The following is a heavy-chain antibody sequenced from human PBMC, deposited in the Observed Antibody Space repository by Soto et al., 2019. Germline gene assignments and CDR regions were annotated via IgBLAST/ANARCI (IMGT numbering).Heavy chain of an antibody. CDR1: GGTFSSYA. J-gene: IGHJ6*02. Sequence: QVQLVQSGAEVKKPGSSVKVSCKASGGTFSSYAISWVRQAPGQGLEWMGGIIPISDTTNYAQKLQGRVTITADESTSTAYMELSSLRSEDTAVYYCATSQGSSTSLEIYYYYYYGMDVWGQGTTVTVSS. V-gene: IGHV1-69*01. CDR3: ATSQGSSTSLEIYYYYYYGMDV. CDR2: IIPISDTT. D-gene: IGHD2-2*01.